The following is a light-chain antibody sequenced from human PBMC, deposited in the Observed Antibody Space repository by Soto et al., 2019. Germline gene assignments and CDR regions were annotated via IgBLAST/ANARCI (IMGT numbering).Light chain of an antibody. CDR3: CLSHGGVVV. V-gene: IGLV7-46*01. CDR1: TGAVTSGHW. Sequence: QAVVTQKSSLTVSPGGTVTVTCGSSTGAVTSGHWPYWFQQRPGQAPRTLIYDTNIKHSWTPARFSGSLLGGKAALTLSGAQPEDEADYYCCLSHGGVVVFGGGTRLTVL. J-gene: IGLJ2*01. CDR2: DTN.